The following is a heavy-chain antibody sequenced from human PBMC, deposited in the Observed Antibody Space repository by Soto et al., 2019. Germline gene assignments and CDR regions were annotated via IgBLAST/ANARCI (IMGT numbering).Heavy chain of an antibody. CDR3: ARGYGDYTWHPDY. Sequence: QVQLVQSGAEVKKPGASVKVSCKASGYTFTSYDINWVRQATGQGLEWMGWMNPNSGNTGYAQKFQGRVTMTRDTSISTAYMELSSLRSEATAFSYCARGYGDYTWHPDYWGKGTLVTVSS. CDR2: MNPNSGNT. CDR1: GYTFTSYD. V-gene: IGHV1-8*01. J-gene: IGHJ4*02. D-gene: IGHD4-17*01.